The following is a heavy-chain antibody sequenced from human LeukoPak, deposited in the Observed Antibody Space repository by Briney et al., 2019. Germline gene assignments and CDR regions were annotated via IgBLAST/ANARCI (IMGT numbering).Heavy chain of an antibody. V-gene: IGHV4-30-2*01. J-gene: IGHJ5*02. Sequence: PSETLSLTCAVSGGSISSGGYSWSWIRQPPGKGLEWIGYIYHSGSTYYNPSLKSRVTISVDRSKNQFSLKLSSVTAADTAVYYCARGSKNCQYNWFDPWGQGTLVTVSS. CDR1: GGSISSGGYS. CDR3: ARGSKNCQYNWFDP. CDR2: IYHSGST. D-gene: IGHD2-21*01.